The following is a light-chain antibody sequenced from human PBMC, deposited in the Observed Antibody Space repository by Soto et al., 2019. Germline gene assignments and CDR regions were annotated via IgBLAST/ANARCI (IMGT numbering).Light chain of an antibody. CDR3: LQDYNYPWT. J-gene: IGKJ1*01. CDR1: QYIGRY. V-gene: IGKV1-6*01. CDR2: AAS. Sequence: IQMTQSPSSLSASVGDRVTITCRAGQYIGRYLNWYQQKPGKAPKLLIYAASSLHSGVPSRFSGSGYGTDFTLTISSLQPEDFATYYCLQDYNYPWTFGQGTKVDIK.